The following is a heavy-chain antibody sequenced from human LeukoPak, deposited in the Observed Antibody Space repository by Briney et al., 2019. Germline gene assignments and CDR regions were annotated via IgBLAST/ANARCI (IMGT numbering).Heavy chain of an antibody. CDR2: ISYEGRTI. J-gene: IGHJ4*02. D-gene: IGHD6-19*01. Sequence: GGSLRLSCTASGFTFSSYGMHWVRQAPGKGLEWVAVISYEGRTIYYADSATGRFTISRDNSKNTLYLQMNSLRPEDTAVYYCVKEAVPRICDWYDYWGQGTLVTVSS. CDR3: VKEAVPRICDWYDY. CDR1: GFTFSSYG. V-gene: IGHV3-30*18.